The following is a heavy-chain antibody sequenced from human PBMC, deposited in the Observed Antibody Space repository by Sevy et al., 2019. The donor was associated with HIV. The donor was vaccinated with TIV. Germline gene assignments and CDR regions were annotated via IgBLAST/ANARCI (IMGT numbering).Heavy chain of an antibody. CDR2: INHSGST. Sequence: SETLSLTCAVYGGSFSGYYWSWIRRPPGKGLEWIGEINHSGSTNDNPSLKSRVTISVDTSKNQFSLKLSSVTAADTAVYYCARAGYSSSWYPKYFQHWGQGTLVTVSS. CDR1: GGSFSGYY. CDR3: ARAGYSSSWYPKYFQH. J-gene: IGHJ1*01. V-gene: IGHV4-34*01. D-gene: IGHD6-13*01.